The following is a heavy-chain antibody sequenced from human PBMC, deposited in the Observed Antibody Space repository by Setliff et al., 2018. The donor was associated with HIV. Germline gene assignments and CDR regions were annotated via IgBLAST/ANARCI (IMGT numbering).Heavy chain of an antibody. J-gene: IGHJ4*02. CDR2: INPSGGTT. Sequence: ASVKVSCKASGYTFTTYFLHWVRQAPGQGPEWMGIINPSGGTTEYAQKFQGRVTMTRDTSTSTVYMELRSLKSEDMAVYYCARVKQQLAPFDYWGQGTLVTVSS. CDR3: ARVKQQLAPFDY. CDR1: GYTFTTYF. D-gene: IGHD6-13*01. V-gene: IGHV1-46*01.